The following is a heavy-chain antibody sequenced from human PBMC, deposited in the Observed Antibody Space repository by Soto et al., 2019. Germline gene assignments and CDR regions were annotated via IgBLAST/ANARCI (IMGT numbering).Heavy chain of an antibody. CDR1: GLTFSTFA. D-gene: IGHD3-10*01. CDR2: ISGSGKST. CDR3: ANYGSGEFY. V-gene: IGHV3-23*01. J-gene: IGHJ4*02. Sequence: GGSLRLSCAASGLTFSTFAMSWVRQAPGKGLEWVSGISGSGKSTFYADSVKGRFIISRDNSRNTLYLQINSLRAEDTAVYYCANYGSGEFYWGQGTLVTVSS.